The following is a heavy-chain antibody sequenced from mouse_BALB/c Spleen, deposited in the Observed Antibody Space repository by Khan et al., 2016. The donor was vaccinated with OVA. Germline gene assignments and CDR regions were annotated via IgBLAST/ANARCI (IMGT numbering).Heavy chain of an antibody. J-gene: IGHJ2*01. D-gene: IGHD2-3*01. CDR3: ARDGIDY. CDR2: INPTSGYT. Sequence: QMQLEESGAEQAKPGASVKMSCKTSCYTFSSYWMHWVKQRPGQGLEWIGYINPTSGYTEYNEKFKDKATLSADKSSSTAYMQLTSLTSEDSAVYYCARDGIDYWGQGTTLTVSS. CDR1: CYTFSSYW. V-gene: IGHV1-7*01.